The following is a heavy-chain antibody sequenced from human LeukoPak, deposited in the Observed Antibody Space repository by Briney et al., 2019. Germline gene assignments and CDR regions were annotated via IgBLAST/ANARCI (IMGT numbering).Heavy chain of an antibody. CDR3: ARSRGYSGYDSAIDY. J-gene: IGHJ4*02. CDR1: GFTFSSYS. V-gene: IGHV3-48*01. CDR2: ISSSSSTI. D-gene: IGHD5-12*01. Sequence: GGSLRLSCAASGFTFSSYSMNWVRQAPGKGLEWVSYISSSSSTIYYADSVKGRFTISRDNAKNSLYLQMNSLRAEDTAVYYCARSRGYSGYDSAIDYWGQGTLVTVSS.